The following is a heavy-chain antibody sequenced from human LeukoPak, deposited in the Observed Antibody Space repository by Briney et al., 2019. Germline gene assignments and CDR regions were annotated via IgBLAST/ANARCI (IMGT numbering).Heavy chain of an antibody. CDR2: IKQDGSEK. CDR3: ASGPYYYDSSGYYNY. J-gene: IGHJ4*02. Sequence: GGSLRLSCAASGFTFSSYWMSWVRQAPGKGLEWVANIKQDGSEKYYVDSVKGRFTISRDNAKNSLYLQMNSLRAEDTAVYYCASGPYYYDSSGYYNYWGQGTLVTVSS. CDR1: GFTFSSYW. V-gene: IGHV3-7*01. D-gene: IGHD3-22*01.